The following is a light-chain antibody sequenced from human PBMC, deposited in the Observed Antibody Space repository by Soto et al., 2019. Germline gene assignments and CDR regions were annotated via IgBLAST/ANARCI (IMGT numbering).Light chain of an antibody. V-gene: IGKV1D-8*01. CDR1: QGISSY. CDR2: AAS. J-gene: IGKJ1*01. CDR3: QQDYNCPPT. Sequence: VIVMTQSPSILSSSPGDRVTLCCRMSQGISSYLAWYQQKPGKAPELLIYAASTLPSGVPSRFSGSGSGTDFTLTISSLQSEDFATYYCQQDYNCPPTFGQGTKVDIK.